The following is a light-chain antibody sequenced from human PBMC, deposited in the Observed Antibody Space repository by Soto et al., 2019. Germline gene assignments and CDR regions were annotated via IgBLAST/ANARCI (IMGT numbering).Light chain of an antibody. V-gene: IGKV3-20*01. J-gene: IGKJ1*01. CDR3: QHYVTSLTT. Sequence: EIVLTQSPGTLSLSPGERATLSCGASQSVTSNYLAWYQQKPGQAPRLLIFGASIRVTGIPDRFIGSGSGTDFTLTISRLEAEDFAVYYCQHYVTSLTTFGQGTKVEVK. CDR2: GAS. CDR1: QSVTSNY.